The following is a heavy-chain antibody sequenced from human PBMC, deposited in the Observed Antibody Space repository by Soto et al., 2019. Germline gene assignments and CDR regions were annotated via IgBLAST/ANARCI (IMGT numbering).Heavy chain of an antibody. CDR3: ARLNGYCVSTKCHGYYGMDV. J-gene: IGHJ6*02. Sequence: QLQLQESGPGLVKPSETLSLTCTVSGGSVSSNSYSWGWVRQSPGKGLEWIATVYSNDKTYYNPTLLGRVTISVDTSKTEFSRRLTSVTAADTAVYYCARLNGYCVSTKCHGYYGMDVWGQGTTVTVSS. V-gene: IGHV4-39*01. CDR2: VYSNDKT. CDR1: GGSVSSNSYS. D-gene: IGHD2-2*03.